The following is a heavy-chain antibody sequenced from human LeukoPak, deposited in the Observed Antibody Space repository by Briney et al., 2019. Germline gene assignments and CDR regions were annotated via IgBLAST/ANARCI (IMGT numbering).Heavy chain of an antibody. V-gene: IGHV3-69-1*01. CDR1: GFTFSDYR. CDR2: ISSSRTV. J-gene: IGHJ4*02. Sequence: PGGSLRLSCAASGFTFSDYRMNWVRQAPGKGLEWVSYISSSRTVSYADSVRGRFTVSRDNAKNSLYLQMNSLRAEDTAIYYCTRDSGYYDGGLWGQGTLVTVSS. D-gene: IGHD3-22*01. CDR3: TRDSGYYDGGL.